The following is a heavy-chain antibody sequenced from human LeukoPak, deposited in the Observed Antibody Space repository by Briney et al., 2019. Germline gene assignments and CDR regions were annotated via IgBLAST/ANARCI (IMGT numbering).Heavy chain of an antibody. J-gene: IGHJ4*02. CDR1: GYTFTGYY. D-gene: IGHD3-10*01. Sequence: ASVKVSCKASGYTFTGYYMHWVRQAPGQGLEWMGWINPNSGGTNYAQKFQGRVTMTRDTSISTAYMELSRLRSEDTAVYYCARSVQGSGSYSFDYWGQGTLVTVSS. CDR3: ARSVQGSGSYSFDY. V-gene: IGHV1-2*02. CDR2: INPNSGGT.